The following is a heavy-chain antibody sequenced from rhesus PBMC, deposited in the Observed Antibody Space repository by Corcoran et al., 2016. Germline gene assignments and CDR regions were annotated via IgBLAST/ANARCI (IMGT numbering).Heavy chain of an antibody. CDR3: AYGDWNFHFDY. V-gene: IGHV4-65*01. CDR1: GGSVSSSNW. D-gene: IGHD1-26*01. CDR2: ISGSSGSN. J-gene: IGHJ4*01. Sequence: QVQLQESGPGLVKPSETLSLTCAVSGGSVSSSNWWSWLRQPPGKGLGWIGYISGSSGSNYYNPSLKSRVTISTDTATDQFSLKLSCVTAADAAVYYCAYGDWNFHFDYWGQGVLVTVSS.